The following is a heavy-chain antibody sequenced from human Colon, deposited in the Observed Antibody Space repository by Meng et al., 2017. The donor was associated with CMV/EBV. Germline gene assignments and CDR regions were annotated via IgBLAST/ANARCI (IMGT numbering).Heavy chain of an antibody. D-gene: IGHD2-8*01. CDR2: IKQDGSEK. J-gene: IGHJ6*02. Sequence: GGSLRLSCAASGFTFTNYAMSWVRQAPGKGLEWVANIKQDGSEKYYVDSVKGRFTISRDNAKNPLYLQMNSLRAEDTAVYYCARDRRNNVGMDVWGQGTTVTVSS. CDR1: GFTFTNYA. CDR3: ARDRRNNVGMDV. V-gene: IGHV3-7*01.